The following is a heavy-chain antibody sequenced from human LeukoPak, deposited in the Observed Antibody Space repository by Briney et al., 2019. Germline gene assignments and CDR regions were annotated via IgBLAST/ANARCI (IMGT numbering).Heavy chain of an antibody. CDR1: GGTFSSYA. Sequence: SVKVSCKASGGTFSSYAISWVRQAPGQGLEWMGRIIPILGIANYAQKFQGRVTITADKSTSTAYMELSSLRSEDTAVYYCARDYTDSGYDGKPEDVWGQGTTVTVSS. CDR3: ARDYTDSGYDGKPEDV. V-gene: IGHV1-69*04. D-gene: IGHD5-12*01. J-gene: IGHJ6*02. CDR2: IIPILGIA.